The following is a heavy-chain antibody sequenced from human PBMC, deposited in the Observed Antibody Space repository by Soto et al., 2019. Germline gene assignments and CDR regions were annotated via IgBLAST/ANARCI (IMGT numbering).Heavy chain of an antibody. D-gene: IGHD6-13*01. V-gene: IGHV1-18*01. CDR3: ARVPLRGSRSPGVIAY. CDR1: GYTFTSYG. Sequence: GASVKVSCKASGYTFTSYGISWVRQAPGQGLEWMGWISAYNGNTNYAQKLQGRVTMTTDTSTSTAYMELRSLRSDDTAVYYCARVPLRGSRSPGVIAYWGQGTLVTVSS. CDR2: ISAYNGNT. J-gene: IGHJ4*02.